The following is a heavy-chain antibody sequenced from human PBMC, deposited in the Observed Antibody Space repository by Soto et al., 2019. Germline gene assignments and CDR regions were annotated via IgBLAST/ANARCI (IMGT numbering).Heavy chain of an antibody. CDR1: GYTFTGYY. V-gene: IGHV1-2*04. J-gene: IGHJ6*02. CDR2: INPNSGGT. Sequence: AASVKVSCKASGYTFTGYYMHWVRQAPGQGLEWMGWINPNSGGTNYAQKFQGWVTMTRDTSISTAYMELSRLRSDGTAVYYCARDSGYSGYDALFYYYYGMDVWGQGTTVTVSS. D-gene: IGHD5-12*01. CDR3: ARDSGYSGYDALFYYYYGMDV.